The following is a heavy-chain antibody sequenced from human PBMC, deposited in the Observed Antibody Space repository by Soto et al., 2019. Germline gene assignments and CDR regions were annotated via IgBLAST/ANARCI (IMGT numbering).Heavy chain of an antibody. V-gene: IGHV1-2*04. CDR3: ARSSPVEAFGVTATPLPMGYNWFDP. CDR2: INPNSGGT. J-gene: IGHJ5*02. Sequence: GASVKVSCKASGHTFTGYYMHWVRQAPGQGLEWMGWINPNSGGTNYAQKFQGWVTMTRDTSISTAYMELSRLRSDDTAVYYCARSSPVEAFGVTATPLPMGYNWFDPWGQGTLVTVSS. CDR1: GHTFTGYY. D-gene: IGHD2-21*02.